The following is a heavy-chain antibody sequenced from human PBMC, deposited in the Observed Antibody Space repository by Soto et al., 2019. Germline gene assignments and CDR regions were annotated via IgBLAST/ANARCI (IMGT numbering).Heavy chain of an antibody. J-gene: IGHJ4*02. CDR3: GRGRSGQIVVFY. CDR1: GYTFTGHY. D-gene: IGHD5-12*01. V-gene: IGHV1-2*02. Sequence: ASVKVSCKASGYTFTGHYIHWVRQAPEQGPEWMGEIGPESGATRYAQKFQGRVTMTRDMSITTVYIELNNLSPDDTAVYYCGRGRSGQIVVFYWGQGTPVTVSS. CDR2: IGPESGAT.